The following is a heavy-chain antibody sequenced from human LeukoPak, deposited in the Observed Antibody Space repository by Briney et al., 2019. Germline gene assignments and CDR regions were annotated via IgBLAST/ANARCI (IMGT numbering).Heavy chain of an antibody. V-gene: IGHV1-18*01. J-gene: IGHJ6*03. CDR2: ISAYNGNT. CDR1: GYTFTSYG. Sequence: ASVKVSCKASGYTFTSYGISWVRRAPGQGLEWMGWISAYNGNTNYAQKLQGRVTMTTDTSTSTAYMELRSLRSDDTAVYYCARIRFAKPPFYYYYYMDVWGKGTTVTVSS. D-gene: IGHD3-3*01. CDR3: ARIRFAKPPFYYYYYMDV.